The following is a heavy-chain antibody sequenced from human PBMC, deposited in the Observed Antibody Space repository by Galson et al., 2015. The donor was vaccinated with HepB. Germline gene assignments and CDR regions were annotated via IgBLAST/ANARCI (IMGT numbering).Heavy chain of an antibody. CDR1: RFTFSTHS. D-gene: IGHD3-10*01. J-gene: IGHJ2*01. CDR3: ARDGRSPVEFWSDL. V-gene: IGHV3-48*02. CDR2: ITGTGVIV. Sequence: SLRLSCAASRFTFSTHSMNWVRQAPGKGLEWIAYITGTGVIVYADSVQGRFTISRDNAKYSLFLQMNSLRDEDTAVYYCARDGRSPVEFWSDLWGRGTLSLSPQ.